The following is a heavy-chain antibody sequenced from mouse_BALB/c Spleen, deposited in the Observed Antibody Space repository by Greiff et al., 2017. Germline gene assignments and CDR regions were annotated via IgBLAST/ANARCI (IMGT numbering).Heavy chain of an antibody. J-gene: IGHJ4*01. V-gene: IGHV5-9-3*01. Sequence: EVKLMESGGGLVKPGGSLKLSCAASGFTFSSYAMSWVRQTPEKRLEWVATISSGGSYTYYPDSVKGRFTISRDNAKNTLYLQMSSLRSEDTAMYYCARQGYYDYDSYAMDYWGQGTSVTVSS. D-gene: IGHD2-4*01. CDR3: ARQGYYDYDSYAMDY. CDR2: ISSGGSYT. CDR1: GFTFSSYA.